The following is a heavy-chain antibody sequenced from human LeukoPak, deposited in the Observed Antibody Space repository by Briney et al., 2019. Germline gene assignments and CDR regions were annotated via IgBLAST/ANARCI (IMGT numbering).Heavy chain of an antibody. J-gene: IGHJ4*02. D-gene: IGHD1-26*01. CDR1: GGSISSYY. CDR2: IYYSGST. CDR3: ARDRSTHGSGSSPFDY. V-gene: IGHV4-59*01. Sequence: TSETLSLTCTVSGGSISSYYWSWIRQPPGKGLEWIGYIYYSGSTNYNPSLKSRVTISVDTSKNQFSLKLSSVTAADTAVYYCARDRSTHGSGSSPFDYWGQGTLVTVSS.